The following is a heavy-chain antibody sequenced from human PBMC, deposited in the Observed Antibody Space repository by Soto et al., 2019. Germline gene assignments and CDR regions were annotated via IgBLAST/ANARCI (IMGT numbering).Heavy chain of an antibody. CDR1: GDSGSSRTAA. Sequence: HTLSLTGAISGDSGSSRTAAWNGIRHSQTKGLEWMGRTFYRSKWYNDYAVSVKGRITINPDTSKNQYSLQLNSVTPEDTAVYSCAQEGGTHSYYYAADVWRHGPTIPVS. CDR2: TFYRSKWYN. J-gene: IGHJ6*02. D-gene: IGHD1-26*01. CDR3: AQEGGTHSYYYAADV. V-gene: IGHV6-1*01.